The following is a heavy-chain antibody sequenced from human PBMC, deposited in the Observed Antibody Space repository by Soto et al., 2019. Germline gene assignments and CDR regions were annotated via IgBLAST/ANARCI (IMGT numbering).Heavy chain of an antibody. V-gene: IGHV1-46*01. Sequence: ASVKVSCKASGYTFTSYYMHWVRQAPGQGLEWMGIINPSGGSTSYAQKFQGRVTMTRDTSTSTAYMELSSLRSEDTAVYYCARGGSITMIVVVTDDAFDIWGQGTMVTVSS. CDR1: GYTFTSYY. CDR2: INPSGGST. J-gene: IGHJ3*02. CDR3: ARGGSITMIVVVTDDAFDI. D-gene: IGHD3-22*01.